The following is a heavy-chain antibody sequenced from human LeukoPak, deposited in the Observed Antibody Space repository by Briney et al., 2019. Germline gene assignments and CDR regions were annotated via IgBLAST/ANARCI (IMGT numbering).Heavy chain of an antibody. CDR3: AKDLRYYGSGSSLDY. Sequence: GGSLRLSCAASGFVFSASYMSWVRQAPGKGLEWVAVISYDGSNKYYADSVKGRFTISRDNSKNTLYLQMNSLRAEDTAVYYCAKDLRYYGSGSSLDYWGQGTLVTVSS. CDR2: ISYDGSNK. V-gene: IGHV3-30*18. D-gene: IGHD3-10*01. CDR1: GFVFSASY. J-gene: IGHJ4*02.